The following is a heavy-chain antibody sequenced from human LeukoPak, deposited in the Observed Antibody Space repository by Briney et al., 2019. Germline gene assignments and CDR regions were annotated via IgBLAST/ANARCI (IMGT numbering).Heavy chain of an antibody. Sequence: GGSLRLSCAASGFTFSTYSMHSVRQAPGKGLEWVSSISSSSGFIYYADSVTGRFTISRDNAKNSLYLQMSSLRAEDTAVYYCARDISYGSAWWGQGTLVTVSS. V-gene: IGHV3-21*01. CDR3: ARDISYGSAW. CDR2: ISSSSGFI. J-gene: IGHJ4*02. D-gene: IGHD3-10*01. CDR1: GFTFSTYS.